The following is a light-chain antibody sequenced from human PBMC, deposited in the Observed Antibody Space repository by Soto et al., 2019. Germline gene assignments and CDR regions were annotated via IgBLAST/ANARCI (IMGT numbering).Light chain of an antibody. J-gene: IGKJ5*01. Sequence: EIVLTQSRGTLSVSPGESAALSCRASQSIGSNLAWYQQKPGQSPRLLIYGASNRATGVSARFSGSGSGTEFTLTISSLQSEDFAVYYCLQYGYSPITFGQGTRLEIK. CDR3: LQYGYSPIT. CDR1: QSIGSN. V-gene: IGKV3-15*01. CDR2: GAS.